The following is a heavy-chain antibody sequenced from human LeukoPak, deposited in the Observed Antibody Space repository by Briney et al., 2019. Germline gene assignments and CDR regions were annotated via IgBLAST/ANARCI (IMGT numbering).Heavy chain of an antibody. CDR2: IWYDGSNK. V-gene: IGHV3-33*06. CDR1: GFTFNSNG. D-gene: IGHD3-22*01. CDR3: AKAGDNSGYYPAFYYYMDV. J-gene: IGHJ6*03. Sequence: PGGSLRLSCAASGFTFNSNGMHWVRQAPGKGLEGVALIWYDGSNKYYADSVKGRSTISRDNSKNTLYLQMDSLRAEDTAVYYCAKAGDNSGYYPAFYYYMDVWGRGTTVTVSS.